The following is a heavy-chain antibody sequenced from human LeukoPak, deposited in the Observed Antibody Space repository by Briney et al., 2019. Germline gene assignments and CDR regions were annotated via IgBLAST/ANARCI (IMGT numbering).Heavy chain of an antibody. D-gene: IGHD5-18*01. CDR3: AKEPADTAIYLNAFDI. CDR2: IYYSGST. V-gene: IGHV4-39*07. CDR1: GGSISSSSYY. Sequence: PSETLSLTCTVSGGSISSSSYYWGWIRQPPGKGLEWIGSIYYSGSTYYNPSLKSRVTISVDTSKNQFSLKLSSVTAADTAVYYCAKEPADTAIYLNAFDIWGQGTMVTVSS. J-gene: IGHJ3*02.